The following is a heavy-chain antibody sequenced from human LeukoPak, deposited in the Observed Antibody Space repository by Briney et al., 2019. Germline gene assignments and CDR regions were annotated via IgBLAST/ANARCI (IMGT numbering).Heavy chain of an antibody. D-gene: IGHD3-10*01. CDR1: GFTFSSYS. V-gene: IGHV3-21*01. J-gene: IGHJ6*03. CDR3: ERERRDGGLRSIGRKYYYYYYMDV. Sequence: GGSLRLSCAASGFTFSSYSMNWVRQAPGKGLEWVSSISSSSSYIYYADSVKGRFTISRDNAKNSLYLQMNSLRDEDTAVYYCERERRDGGLRSIGRKYYYYYYMDVWGKGTTVTVSS. CDR2: ISSSSSYI.